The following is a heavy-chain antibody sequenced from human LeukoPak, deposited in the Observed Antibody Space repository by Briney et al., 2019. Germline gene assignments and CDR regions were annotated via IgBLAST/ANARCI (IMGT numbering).Heavy chain of an antibody. CDR3: ARVARTARPYYYDSSGPLDY. V-gene: IGHV4-34*01. CDR2: INHSGST. D-gene: IGHD3-22*01. CDR1: GGSFSGYY. Sequence: SETLSLTCAVYGGSFSGYYWSWIRQPPGKGLEWIGEINHSGSTNYNPPLKSRVTISVDTSKNQFSLKLSSVTAADTAVYYCARVARTARPYYYDSSGPLDYWGQGTLVTVSS. J-gene: IGHJ4*02.